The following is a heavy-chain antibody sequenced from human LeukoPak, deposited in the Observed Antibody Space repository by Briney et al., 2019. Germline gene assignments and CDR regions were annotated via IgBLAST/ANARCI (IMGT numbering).Heavy chain of an antibody. D-gene: IGHD6-13*01. J-gene: IGHJ4*02. CDR3: ASASSHRIAAGGDY. Sequence: GGSLRLSCAASGSTFSNYWMHWVRHAPGKGLVWVSSINSDGSSRNYADSVKGRFTISRDNAKNTLYLQMSSLRAEDTAVYYCASASSHRIAAGGDYWGQGTLVTVSS. CDR2: INSDGSSR. V-gene: IGHV3-74*01. CDR1: GSTFSNYW.